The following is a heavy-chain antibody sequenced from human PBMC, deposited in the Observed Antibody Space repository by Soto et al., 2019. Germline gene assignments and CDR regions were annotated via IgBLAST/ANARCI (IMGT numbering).Heavy chain of an antibody. V-gene: IGHV1-18*04. J-gene: IGHJ4*01. Sequence: ASVKVFCKASGYTFTSYGISWVRQAPGQGLEWMGWISAYNGNTNYAQKLQGRVTMTTDTSTSTAYTELRSLRSDDTAVYYCARYDFWSGYYKSFDYWGHGTLVTVSS. CDR2: ISAYNGNT. CDR3: ARYDFWSGYYKSFDY. CDR1: GYTFTSYG. D-gene: IGHD3-3*01.